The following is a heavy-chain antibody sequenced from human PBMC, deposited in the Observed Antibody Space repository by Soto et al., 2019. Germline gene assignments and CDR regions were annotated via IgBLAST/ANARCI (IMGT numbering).Heavy chain of an antibody. CDR3: ARGHYFGSGSTD. J-gene: IGHJ4*01. CDR2: IYPSGTS. V-gene: IGHV4-30-2*06. D-gene: IGHD3-10*01. CDR1: GDSISGGGFS. Sequence: PSETLYLTCAVSGDSISGGGFSWNWIRQSPGKSLEWIGYIYPSGTSYFNPSLKSRVSISLDKSRNQFSLRLSAMTAAYTAVYYCARGHYFGSGSTDWGHGTLVTVSS.